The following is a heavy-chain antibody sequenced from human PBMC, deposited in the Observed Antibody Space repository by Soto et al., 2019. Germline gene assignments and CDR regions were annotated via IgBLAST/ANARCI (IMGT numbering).Heavy chain of an antibody. V-gene: IGHV3-66*01. J-gene: IGHJ6*02. CDR2: IYSGGST. CDR1: GFTVSNNY. Sequence: GGSLRLSYAASGFTVSNNYISWVRQAPGKGLEWVSVIYSGGSTYYADSVKGRFTISRDNSKNTLYLQMNSLRAEDTAVYYCARDRIPTGMDVWGQGTTVTVSS. CDR3: ARDRIPTGMDV.